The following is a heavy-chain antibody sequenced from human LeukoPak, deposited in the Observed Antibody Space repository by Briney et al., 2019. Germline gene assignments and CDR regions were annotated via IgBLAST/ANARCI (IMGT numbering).Heavy chain of an antibody. V-gene: IGHV5-51*01. J-gene: IGHJ5*02. CDR1: GYSFTYYW. D-gene: IGHD4-17*01. Sequence: GESLKISCKGSGYSFTYYWIGWVRQMPGKGQEWMGIIYPGDSDTRYSPSFQGQVTISADKSISTAYLQWSSLKASDTAMYYCARLWISRDYGDYRNHWFDPWGQGTLVTVSS. CDR3: ARLWISRDYGDYRNHWFDP. CDR2: IYPGDSDT.